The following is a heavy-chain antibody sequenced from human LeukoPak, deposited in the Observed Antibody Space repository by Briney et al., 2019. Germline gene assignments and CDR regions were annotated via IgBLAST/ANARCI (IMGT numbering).Heavy chain of an antibody. D-gene: IGHD5-18*01. V-gene: IGHV3-21*01. CDR3: ARESGGDTRFDP. CDR1: GFTFSSYG. Sequence: GGSLRLSCAASGFTFSSYGMNWVRQAPGKGLEWVSSISSSSSYIYYADSMKGRFTISRDNAKNTLYLQMNSLRAEDTAVYYCARESGGDTRFDPWGQGTMVTVSS. CDR2: ISSSSSYI. J-gene: IGHJ5*02.